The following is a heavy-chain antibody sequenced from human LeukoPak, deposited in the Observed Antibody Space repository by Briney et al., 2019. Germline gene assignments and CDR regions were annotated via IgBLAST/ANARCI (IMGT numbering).Heavy chain of an antibody. CDR3: ARPMIAAAGTFQH. CDR2: ISSSSYI. D-gene: IGHD6-13*01. CDR1: GFTFSSYG. V-gene: IGHV3-21*01. Sequence: GGSLRLSCAASGFTFSSYGMHWVRQAPGKGLEWVSSISSSSYIYYADSVKGRFTISRDNAKNSLYLQMNSLRAEDTAVYYCARPMIAAAGTFQHWGQGTLVTVSS. J-gene: IGHJ1*01.